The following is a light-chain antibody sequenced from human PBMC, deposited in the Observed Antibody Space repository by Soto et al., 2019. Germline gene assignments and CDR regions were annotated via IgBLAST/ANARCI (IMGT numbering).Light chain of an antibody. CDR1: SSDVGSYNL. V-gene: IGLV2-23*01. Sequence: QSSLTQPASVSGSPGRSITISCTGTSSDVGSYNLVSWYQHHPGKAPKLMIYEGSKRPSGVSNRFSGSKSGNTASLTISGLQAEDEADYFCCSYAGSNTFVFGTGTKVTVL. CDR3: CSYAGSNTFV. CDR2: EGS. J-gene: IGLJ1*01.